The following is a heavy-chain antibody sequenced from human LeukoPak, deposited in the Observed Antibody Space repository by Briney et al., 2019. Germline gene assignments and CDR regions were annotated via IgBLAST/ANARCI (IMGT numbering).Heavy chain of an antibody. Sequence: ASVKVSCKASGCTFTSYGISWVRQAPGQGLEWMGWISAYNGNTNYAQKLQGRVTMTTDTSTSTAYMELRSLRSDDTAVYYCARVRSGYDPADYWGQGTLVTVSS. V-gene: IGHV1-18*01. J-gene: IGHJ4*02. CDR3: ARVRSGYDPADY. D-gene: IGHD5-12*01. CDR2: ISAYNGNT. CDR1: GCTFTSYG.